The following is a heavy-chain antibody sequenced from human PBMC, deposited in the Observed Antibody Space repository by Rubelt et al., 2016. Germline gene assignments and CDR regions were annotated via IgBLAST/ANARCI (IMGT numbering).Heavy chain of an antibody. CDR3: ASSEEPYGDYPYYFDY. J-gene: IGHJ4*02. CDR2: IYYSGST. Sequence: QLQLQESGPGLVKPSETLSLTCTVSGGSISSYYWSWIRQPPGKGLEWIGYIYYSGSTNYNPSLKSLVTISVDTSKNQFSLKLSSVTAADTAVYYCASSEEPYGDYPYYFDYWGQGTLVTVSS. CDR1: GGSISSYY. D-gene: IGHD4-17*01. V-gene: IGHV4-59*08.